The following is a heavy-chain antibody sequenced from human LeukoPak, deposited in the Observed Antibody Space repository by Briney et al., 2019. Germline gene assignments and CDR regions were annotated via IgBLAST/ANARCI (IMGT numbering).Heavy chain of an antibody. CDR1: GYTFTGYY. CDR2: INPNSGGT. J-gene: IGHJ6*03. CDR3: ARGPRITLIRGGQWYYYMDV. D-gene: IGHD3-10*01. V-gene: IGHV1-2*02. Sequence: GASVKVSCKASGYTFTGYYIHWLRQAPGQGLEWMGWINPNSGGTNYTQKFQGRVTMTRDTSTSTVYMELSSLRSEDTAVYYCARGPRITLIRGGQWYYYMDVWGKGTTVTISS.